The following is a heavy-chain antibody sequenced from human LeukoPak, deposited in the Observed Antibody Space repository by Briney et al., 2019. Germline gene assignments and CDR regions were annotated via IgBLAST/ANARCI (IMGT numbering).Heavy chain of an antibody. J-gene: IGHJ4*02. CDR3: ARDGGRGAVDY. D-gene: IGHD2-15*01. V-gene: IGHV4-59*01. Sequence: LSETLSLTCTVSGGSISSYYWSWIRQPPGKGLEWIGYIYYSGSTNYNPSLKSRVTISVDTSKNQFSLKLSSVTAADTAVYYCARDGGRGAVDYWGQGTLVTVSS. CDR1: GGSISSYY. CDR2: IYYSGST.